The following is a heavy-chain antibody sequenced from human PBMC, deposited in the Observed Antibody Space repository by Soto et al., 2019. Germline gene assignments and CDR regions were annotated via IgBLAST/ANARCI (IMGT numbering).Heavy chain of an antibody. CDR1: GFTFSSYW. J-gene: IGHJ4*02. Sequence: GGSLRLSCAASGFTFSSYWMHWVRQAPGKGLVWVSRINSDGSSTSYADSVKGRFTISRDNAKNTLYLQMNSLRAEDTAVYYCERDLGGKAAAGPFDYWGQGTLVTVSS. V-gene: IGHV3-74*01. D-gene: IGHD6-13*01. CDR3: ERDLGGKAAAGPFDY. CDR2: INSDGSST.